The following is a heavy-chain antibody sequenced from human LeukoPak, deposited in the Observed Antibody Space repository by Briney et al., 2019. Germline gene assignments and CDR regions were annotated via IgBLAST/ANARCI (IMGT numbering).Heavy chain of an antibody. CDR2: INPSGGSI. V-gene: IGHV1-46*01. CDR3: ATSTNYGSGSYWFDP. CDR1: GGTFSSYA. J-gene: IGHJ5*02. D-gene: IGHD3-10*01. Sequence: ASVKVSCKASGGTFSSYAISWVRQAPGQGLEWMGIINPSGGSISYAQKFQGRVTMTRDTSTSTVYMELSSLRSEDTAVYYCATSTNYGSGSYWFDPWGQGTLVTVSS.